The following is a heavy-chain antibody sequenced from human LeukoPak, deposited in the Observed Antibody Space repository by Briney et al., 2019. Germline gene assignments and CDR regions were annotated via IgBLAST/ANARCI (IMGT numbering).Heavy chain of an antibody. CDR1: GFTFDDYA. CDR3: ARGGGLDV. J-gene: IGHJ6*02. Sequence: GRSLRLSCAASGFTFDDYAMHWVRQAPGKGLEWVSGISWNSGSIGYADSVKGRFTISRDNAKNSLYLQMSNLRAEDTAVYFCARGGGLDVWGQGATVTVSS. D-gene: IGHD3-16*01. CDR2: ISWNSGSI. V-gene: IGHV3-9*01.